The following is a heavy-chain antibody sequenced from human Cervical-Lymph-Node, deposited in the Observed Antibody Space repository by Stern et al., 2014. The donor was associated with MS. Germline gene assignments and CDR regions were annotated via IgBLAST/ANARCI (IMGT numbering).Heavy chain of an antibody. J-gene: IGHJ6*02. Sequence: EVQLLESGGGLVQPGGSLRLSCAASGFTFSSYAMSWVRQAPGKGLEWVSAISGSGGSTYYADSVKGRFTISRDNSKNTLYLQMNSLRAEDTAVYYCAKYRSTIFGVAGGYYGMDVRGQGTTVTVYS. V-gene: IGHV3-23*01. CDR1: GFTFSSYA. CDR3: AKYRSTIFGVAGGYYGMDV. D-gene: IGHD3-3*01. CDR2: ISGSGGST.